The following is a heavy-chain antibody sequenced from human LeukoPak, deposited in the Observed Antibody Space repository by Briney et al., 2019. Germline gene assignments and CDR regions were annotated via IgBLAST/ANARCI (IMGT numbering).Heavy chain of an antibody. J-gene: IGHJ4*02. V-gene: IGHV4-34*01. D-gene: IGHD6-13*01. CDR1: GGSFSGYY. CDR3: ARGRYSSSWYVG. Sequence: SETLSLTCAVYGGSFSGYYWSWIRQPPGKGLEWIGGINHSGSTNYNPSLKSRVTISVDTSKNQFSLKLSSVTAADTAVYYCARGRYSSSWYVGWGQGTLVTVSS. CDR2: INHSGST.